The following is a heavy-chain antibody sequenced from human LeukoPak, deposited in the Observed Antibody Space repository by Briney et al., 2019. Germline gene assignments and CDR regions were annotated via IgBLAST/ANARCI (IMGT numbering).Heavy chain of an antibody. CDR1: GFTFSSYS. V-gene: IGHV3-21*01. J-gene: IGHJ4*02. CDR2: ISSSSSYI. Sequence: PGGSLRLSCAASGFTFSSYSMNWARQAPGKGLEWVSSISSSSSYIYYADSVKGRFTISRDNAKNSLYLQMNSLRAEDTAVYYCARVDGSGSYFDYWGQGTLVTVSS. D-gene: IGHD3-10*01. CDR3: ARVDGSGSYFDY.